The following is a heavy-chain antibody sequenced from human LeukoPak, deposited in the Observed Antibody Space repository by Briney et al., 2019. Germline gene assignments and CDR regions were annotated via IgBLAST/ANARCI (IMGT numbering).Heavy chain of an antibody. J-gene: IGHJ4*02. CDR3: ARHVNPQDFDY. D-gene: IGHD1-14*01. V-gene: IGHV4-34*01. CDR1: GGSFSGYY. CDR2: INHSGST. Sequence: PSETLSLTCAVYGGSFSGYYWSWIRQPPGKGLEWIGEINHSGSTNYNPSLKSRVTISVDTSKNQFSLKLSSVTAADTAVYYCARHVNPQDFDYWGQGTLVTVSS.